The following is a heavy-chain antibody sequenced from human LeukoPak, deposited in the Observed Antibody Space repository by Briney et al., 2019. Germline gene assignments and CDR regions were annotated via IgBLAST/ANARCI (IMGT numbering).Heavy chain of an antibody. Sequence: GGSLRLSCAASGFTFSSYAMSWVRQAPGKGPEWVSAISGSGGSTYYADSVKGRFTISRDNSKNTLYLQMNSLRAEDTAVYYCAKGDYGGNSGDFDYWGQGTLVTVSS. CDR3: AKGDYGGNSGDFDY. D-gene: IGHD4-23*01. V-gene: IGHV3-23*01. CDR1: GFTFSSYA. CDR2: ISGSGGST. J-gene: IGHJ4*02.